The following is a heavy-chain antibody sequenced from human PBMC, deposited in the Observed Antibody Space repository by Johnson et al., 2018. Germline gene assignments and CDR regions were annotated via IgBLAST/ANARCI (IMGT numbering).Heavy chain of an antibody. J-gene: IGHJ3*02. CDR1: GFTFDDYG. CDR2: INWNGGST. D-gene: IGHD1-26*01. V-gene: IGHV3-20*01. CDR3: ARDQSPEWPGIVGAGAFYI. Sequence: EVQLVESGGGVVQPGRSLRLSCAASGFTFDDYGMSWVRQAPGKGLEWVSGINWNGGSTGYADSVKGRFTISRDNAKKSLYLQMNSLRAEETALYHCARDQSPEWPGIVGAGAFYIWGQGTIVTVSS.